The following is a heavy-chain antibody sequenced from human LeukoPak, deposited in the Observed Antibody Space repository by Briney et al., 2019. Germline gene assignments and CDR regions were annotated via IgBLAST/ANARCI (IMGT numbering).Heavy chain of an antibody. Sequence: GGSLRLSCAASGFTFSSYAMHWVRQAPGKGLEWVAVISYDGSNKYYADSVKGRFTIFRDNSKNTLYLQMNSLRAEDTAVYYCARDLGVGAIMRYYFDYWGQGTLVTVSS. CDR1: GFTFSSYA. CDR3: ARDLGVGAIMRYYFDY. CDR2: ISYDGSNK. J-gene: IGHJ4*02. V-gene: IGHV3-30-3*01. D-gene: IGHD1-26*01.